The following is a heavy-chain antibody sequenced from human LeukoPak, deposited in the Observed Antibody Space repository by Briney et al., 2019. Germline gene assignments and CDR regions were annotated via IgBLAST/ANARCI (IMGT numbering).Heavy chain of an antibody. Sequence: GGSLRLSCASSGFTFDEYGMIWVRQVPGKGLVWVSGINWNGGSTGYADSVKGRFTISRDNAKNSLYLQMNSLRAEDTALYYCARQKMNNYYDSSGYYSLDAEYFQHWGQGTLVTVSS. D-gene: IGHD3-22*01. CDR1: GFTFDEYG. CDR3: ARQKMNNYYDSSGYYSLDAEYFQH. V-gene: IGHV3-20*04. CDR2: INWNGGST. J-gene: IGHJ1*01.